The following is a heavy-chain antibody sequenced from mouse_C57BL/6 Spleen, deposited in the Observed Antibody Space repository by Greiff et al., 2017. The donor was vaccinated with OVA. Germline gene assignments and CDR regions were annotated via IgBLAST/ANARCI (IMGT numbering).Heavy chain of an antibody. CDR3: ARERGYYYGSSCGY. CDR1: GYTFTSYW. V-gene: IGHV1-53*01. D-gene: IGHD1-1*01. CDR2: INPSNGGT. Sequence: QVQLQQPGTELVKPGASVKLSCKASGYTFTSYWMHWVKQRPGQGLELIGNINPSNGGTNYNEKFKSKATLTVDKSSSTAYMQLSSLTSEDSAVYYCARERGYYYGSSCGYWGQGTTLTVSS. J-gene: IGHJ2*01.